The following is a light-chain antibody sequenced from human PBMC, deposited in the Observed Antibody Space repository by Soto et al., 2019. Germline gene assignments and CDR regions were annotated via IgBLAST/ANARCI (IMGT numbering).Light chain of an antibody. J-gene: IGKJ1*01. Sequence: DIVMTQSPESLAVSLGERATINCKSSQSVLYSSNNKNYLAWYQQKPGQPPNLHIYWASTRESGFPDRFSGSGSGTDYTLTISSLQAEDVAVYYCQQYDSTPRTFGQGTKVEIK. CDR2: WAS. CDR1: QSVLYSSNNKNY. CDR3: QQYDSTPRT. V-gene: IGKV4-1*01.